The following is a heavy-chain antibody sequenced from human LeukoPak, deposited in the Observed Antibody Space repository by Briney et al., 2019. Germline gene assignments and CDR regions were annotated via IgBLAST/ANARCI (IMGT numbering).Heavy chain of an antibody. CDR2: IYYSGST. Sequence: PSETLSLTCTVSGGSISSYYWSWIRQPPGKGLEWIGYIYYSGSTNYNPSLKSRVTISVDTSKNQFSLKLSSVTAADTAVYYCARDRHYDSSGYLDYYYGMDVWGQGTTVTVSS. CDR1: GGSISSYY. CDR3: ARDRHYDSSGYLDYYYGMDV. V-gene: IGHV4-59*01. J-gene: IGHJ6*02. D-gene: IGHD3-22*01.